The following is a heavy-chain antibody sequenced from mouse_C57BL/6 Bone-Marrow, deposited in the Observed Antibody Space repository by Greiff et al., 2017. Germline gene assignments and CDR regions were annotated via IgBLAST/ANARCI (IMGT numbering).Heavy chain of an antibody. D-gene: IGHD2-1*01. V-gene: IGHV1-15*01. CDR3: TRSGNYSYAMDY. CDR2: IDPETGGT. CDR1: GYTFTDYE. J-gene: IGHJ4*01. Sequence: QVQLQQSGAELVRPGASVTLSCKASGYTFTDYEMHWVKQTPVHGLEWIGAIDPETGGTAYNQKFKGKAILTADKSSSTAYMELRSLTSEDSAVYYCTRSGNYSYAMDYWGQGTSVTVSS.